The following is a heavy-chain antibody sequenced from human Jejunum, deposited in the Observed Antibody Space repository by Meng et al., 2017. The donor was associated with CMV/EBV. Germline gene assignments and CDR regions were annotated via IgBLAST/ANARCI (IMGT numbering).Heavy chain of an antibody. CDR1: GGTLSTYV. J-gene: IGHJ5*01. D-gene: IGHD1-20*01. CDR3: ASDITGNSYAHDS. CDR2: IIPIIGRP. Sequence: SGGTLSTYVISWVRQAPGQGLEWMGRIIPIIGRPHHAQRFQDRVSITADKATSTVYMELKTLTSEDTAVYFCASDITGNSYAHDSWGHVPLVTVSS. V-gene: IGHV1-69*04.